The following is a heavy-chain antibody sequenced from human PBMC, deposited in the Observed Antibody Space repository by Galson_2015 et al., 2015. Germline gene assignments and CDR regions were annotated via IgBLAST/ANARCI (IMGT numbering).Heavy chain of an antibody. V-gene: IGHV3-21*01. J-gene: IGHJ6*03. Sequence: SLRLSCAASGFTFSSYSMNWVRQAPGKGLEWVSSISSSSSYIYYADSVKGRFTISRDNAKNSLYLQMNSLRAEDTAVYYCARGKYYSSTSCYYYYYYYMDVWGKGTTVTVSS. D-gene: IGHD2-2*01. CDR3: ARGKYYSSTSCYYYYYYYMDV. CDR1: GFTFSSYS. CDR2: ISSSSSYI.